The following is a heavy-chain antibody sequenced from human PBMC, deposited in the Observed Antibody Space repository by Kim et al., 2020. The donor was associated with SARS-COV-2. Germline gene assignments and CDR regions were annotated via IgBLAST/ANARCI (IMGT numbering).Heavy chain of an antibody. V-gene: IGHV3-53*01. D-gene: IGHD6-13*01. CDR3: ARLGAAGSHTYFDW. CDR2: IYSGGNT. J-gene: IGHJ4*02. Sequence: GGSLRLSCAASGFIVSTNFMGWVRQAPGKGLEWVSIIYSGGNTYYADSVKGRFTISRDNSKNTIYLQLNSLRADDTAVYYCARLGAAGSHTYFDWWGQGTLVTVSS. CDR1: GFIVSTNF.